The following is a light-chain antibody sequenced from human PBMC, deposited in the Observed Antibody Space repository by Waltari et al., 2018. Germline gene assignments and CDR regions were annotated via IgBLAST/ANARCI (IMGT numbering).Light chain of an antibody. J-gene: IGKJ3*01. Sequence: EIVMTQSPATLSVSPGDRATLSCRASQSISSQLAWYQQKPGQAPRLLIYGASTRATVIPAMFSGSGSGTEFTLTISSLQSEDFAVYFCQQYHESPPITFGPGTKVDIK. CDR3: QQYHESPPIT. CDR1: QSISSQ. CDR2: GAS. V-gene: IGKV3-15*01.